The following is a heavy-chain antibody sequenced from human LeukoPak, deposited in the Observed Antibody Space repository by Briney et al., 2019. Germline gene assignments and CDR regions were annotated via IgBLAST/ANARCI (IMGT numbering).Heavy chain of an antibody. J-gene: IGHJ3*02. D-gene: IGHD3-16*01. V-gene: IGHV4-39*01. Sequence: SETLSLTCTVSGGSISSSSYYWGWIRQSPGKGLEWIWSIDYSGSTHYNPSLKGRVTISVDTSKNQFSLKLNSVTAADTSVYFFTKKFGAFLGTLGVFDIGGKGKMVTFS. CDR2: IDYSGST. CDR1: GGSISSSSYY. CDR3: TKKFGAFLGTLGVFDI.